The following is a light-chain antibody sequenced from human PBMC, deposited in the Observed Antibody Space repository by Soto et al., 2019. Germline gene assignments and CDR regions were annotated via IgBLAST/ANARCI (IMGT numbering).Light chain of an antibody. V-gene: IGKV3-11*01. Sequence: EILMTQSPATLSVSPGERATLSCRASQSVISNLAWYQQKPGLAPRLLIYGASSRATGIPDRFSGSGSGTDFTLTISSLEPEDFAVYYCQQRSNWPHSITFGQGTRLEIK. CDR2: GAS. J-gene: IGKJ5*01. CDR1: QSVISN. CDR3: QQRSNWPHSIT.